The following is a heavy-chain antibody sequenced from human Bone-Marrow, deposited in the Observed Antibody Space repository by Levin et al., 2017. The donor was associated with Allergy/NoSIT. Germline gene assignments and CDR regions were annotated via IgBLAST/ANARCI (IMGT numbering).Heavy chain of an antibody. CDR2: IKSATHGATT. V-gene: IGHV3-15*05. CDR3: TTDDYRNLRGGGVGGLGDAFDI. J-gene: IGHJ3*02. D-gene: IGHD4-11*01. CDR1: GLDFSDVW. Sequence: KPGGSLRLSCAVSGLDFSDVWMSWVRQAPGKGLEWVGRIKSATHGATTDYAEPVRGRFTISRDDSKNTLFLQMNSLKAEDTALYYGTTDDYRNLRGGGVGGLGDAFDIWGQGTMVTVSS.